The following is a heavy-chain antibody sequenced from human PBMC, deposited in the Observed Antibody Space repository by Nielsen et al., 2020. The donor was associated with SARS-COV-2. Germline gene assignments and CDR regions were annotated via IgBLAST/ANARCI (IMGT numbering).Heavy chain of an antibody. V-gene: IGHV3-30*18. CDR3: AKDRLNYDILTGYGHSFDI. CDR2: ISYDGSNK. Sequence: LSLTCAASGFTFSSYGMHWVRQAPGKGLEWVAVISYDGSNKYYADSVKGRFTISRDNSKNTLYMQMNSLRAEDTAVYFCAKDRLNYDILTGYGHSFDIWGQGTMVTVSS. J-gene: IGHJ3*02. D-gene: IGHD3-9*01. CDR1: GFTFSSYG.